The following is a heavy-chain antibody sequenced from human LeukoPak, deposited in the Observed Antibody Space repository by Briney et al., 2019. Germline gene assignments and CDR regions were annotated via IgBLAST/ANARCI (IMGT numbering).Heavy chain of an antibody. J-gene: IGHJ4*02. CDR2: ISYDGSDK. D-gene: IGHD5-12*01. V-gene: IGHV3-30*18. Sequence: GGPRRLSCAASGFPFSTYGMHWFRQAPAKGLDWVAVISYDGSDKYYAASVKGRFTISRDNSKNTLFLQMNSLRAEDTAVYYCAKGSNRGVATIDYWGQGTLVTVSS. CDR1: GFPFSTYG. CDR3: AKGSNRGVATIDY.